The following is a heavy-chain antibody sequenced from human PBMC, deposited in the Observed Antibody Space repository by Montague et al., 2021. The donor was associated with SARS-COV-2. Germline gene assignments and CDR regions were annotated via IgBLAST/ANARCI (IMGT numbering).Heavy chain of an antibody. CDR3: ARERGPYYLDSRVYHNAFVI. V-gene: IGHV4-4*07. J-gene: IGHJ3*02. CDR1: GGSISSYY. CDR2: VCTSEST. Sequence: SETLSLTCTVSGGSISSYYWSWIRQPAGTGLEWIGRVCTSESTNXNPSRKSQVTVSVDTSKNQFSLKLSSVTAADTAAYYCARERGPYYLDSRVYHNAFVIWGQGTMVTVSS. D-gene: IGHD3-22*01.